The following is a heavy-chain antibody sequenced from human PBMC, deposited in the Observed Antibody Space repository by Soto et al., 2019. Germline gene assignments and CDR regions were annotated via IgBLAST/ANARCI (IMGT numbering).Heavy chain of an antibody. V-gene: IGHV4-31*11. CDR2: IFYSGTT. J-gene: IGHJ4*02. Sequence: SETLSLTCAVSGGSISSGDYSWNWIRQPPGKGLEWIGNIFYSGTTYYNPSLKSRVTISVDTSKNQFSLKLSSVTAADTAVYFCARGVLYWGQGTLVTVSS. D-gene: IGHD1-1*01. CDR1: GGSISSGDYS. CDR3: ARGVLY.